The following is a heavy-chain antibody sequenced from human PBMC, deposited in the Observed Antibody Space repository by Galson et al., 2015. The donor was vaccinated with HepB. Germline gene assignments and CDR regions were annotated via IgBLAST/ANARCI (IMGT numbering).Heavy chain of an antibody. J-gene: IGHJ4*02. Sequence: SLRLPCAASGFTFSDYYMSWIRQAPGKGLEWLSYISSNTIYANYADSVKGRFTISRGNVKNSMFLQMDSLRADDTAVYYCARVADSDYGDHAHFDYWGQGTLVTVSS. D-gene: IGHD4-17*01. CDR2: ISSNTIYA. CDR1: GFTFSDYY. V-gene: IGHV3-11*06. CDR3: ARVADSDYGDHAHFDY.